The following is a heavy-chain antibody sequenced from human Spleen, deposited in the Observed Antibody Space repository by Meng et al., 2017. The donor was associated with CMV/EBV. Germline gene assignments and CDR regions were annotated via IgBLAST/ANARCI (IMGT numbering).Heavy chain of an antibody. Sequence: GGTFSSYAISWVRQAPGQGLEWMGGIIPIFGTANYAQKFQGRVTITTDESTSTAYMELSSLRSEDTAVYYCARETGGSYYYYYGMDVWGQGTTVTVSS. V-gene: IGHV1-69*05. CDR3: ARETGGSYYYYYGMDV. CDR2: IIPIFGTA. CDR1: GGTFSSYA. J-gene: IGHJ6*02. D-gene: IGHD3-10*01.